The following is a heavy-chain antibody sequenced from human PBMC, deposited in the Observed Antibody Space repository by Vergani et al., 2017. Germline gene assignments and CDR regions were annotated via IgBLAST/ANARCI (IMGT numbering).Heavy chain of an antibody. CDR2: INPNSGGT. J-gene: IGHJ4*02. D-gene: IGHD6-13*01. CDR3: ARDPNSSSQFDY. Sequence: QVQLVQSGAEVKTPGASVKVSCKASGYTFTSYGISWVRQAPGQGLEWMGWINPNSGGTNYAQKFQGRVTMTRDTSISTAYMELSRLRSDDTAVYYCARDPNSSSQFDYWGQGPLVTVSS. CDR1: GYTFTSYG. V-gene: IGHV1-2*02.